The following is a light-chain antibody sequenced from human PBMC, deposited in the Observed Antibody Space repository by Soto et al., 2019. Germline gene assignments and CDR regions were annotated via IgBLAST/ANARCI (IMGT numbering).Light chain of an antibody. Sequence: DIVMTQSPDSLAVSLGERAIINFKSSQSLLYSSNNKNYLAWYQQKTGQPXKXXIYWASTRESGVPDRFSGSGSGTDFTLTICSLKAEDGAVDDCQQYYSTPWTFGQGTKVEIK. CDR1: QSLLYSSNNKNY. CDR2: WAS. V-gene: IGKV4-1*01. CDR3: QQYYSTPWT. J-gene: IGKJ1*01.